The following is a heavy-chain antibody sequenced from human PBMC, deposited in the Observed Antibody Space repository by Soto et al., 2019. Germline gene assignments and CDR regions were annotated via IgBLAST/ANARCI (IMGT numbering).Heavy chain of an antibody. J-gene: IGHJ4*02. D-gene: IGHD6-6*01. CDR1: GGTFSSYT. CDR3: ARDPGQLVHFDY. V-gene: IGHV1-18*01. Sequence: ASVKVSCKASGGTFSSYTISWVRQAPGQGLEWMGWISAYNGNTNYAQKLQGRATMTTDTSTSTAYMELRSLRSDDTAVYYCARDPGQLVHFDYWGQGTLVTVSS. CDR2: ISAYNGNT.